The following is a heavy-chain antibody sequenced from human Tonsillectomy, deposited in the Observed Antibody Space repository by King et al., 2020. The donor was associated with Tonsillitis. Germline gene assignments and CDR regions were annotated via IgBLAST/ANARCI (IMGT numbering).Heavy chain of an antibody. CDR2: ISGSGIST. D-gene: IGHD3-22*01. Sequence: VQLVESGGALVQPGGSLRLSCAASGFSFSDYAMNWVRQTPGKGLEWVSAISGSGISTNYADSVKGRFTISRDNSKNTVYLQMNSLRAEDTAIFYCAKVRGHYYDSSGYYFDFWGQGTLVAVSS. V-gene: IGHV3-23*04. CDR3: AKVRGHYYDSSGYYFDF. J-gene: IGHJ4*02. CDR1: GFSFSDYA.